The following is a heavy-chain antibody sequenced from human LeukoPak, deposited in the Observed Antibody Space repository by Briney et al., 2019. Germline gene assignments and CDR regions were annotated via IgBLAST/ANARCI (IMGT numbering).Heavy chain of an antibody. CDR2: ISSSGSTI. CDR3: ASNGNYYDSSGPPDY. D-gene: IGHD3-22*01. J-gene: IGHJ4*02. Sequence: PGGSLRLSCAASGFTFSDYYMSWIRQAPGKGLEWVSYISSSGSTIYYADSVKGRFTISRDNAKNSLYLQMNSLRAEDTAVYYCASNGNYYDSSGPPDYWGQGTLVTVSS. V-gene: IGHV3-11*04. CDR1: GFTFSDYY.